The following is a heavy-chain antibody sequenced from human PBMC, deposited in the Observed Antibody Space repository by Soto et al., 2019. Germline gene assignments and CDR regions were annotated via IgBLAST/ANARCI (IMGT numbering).Heavy chain of an antibody. D-gene: IGHD6-13*01. V-gene: IGHV4-59*01. J-gene: IGHJ5*02. CDR3: ARESIAAAGTNWFDP. Sequence: LSLTCTVSGGSISSYYWSWIRQPPGKGLEWIGYIYYSGSTNYNPSLKSRVTISVDTSKNQFSLKLSSVTAADTAVYYCARESIAAAGTNWFDPWGQGTLVTVS. CDR2: IYYSGST. CDR1: GGSISSYY.